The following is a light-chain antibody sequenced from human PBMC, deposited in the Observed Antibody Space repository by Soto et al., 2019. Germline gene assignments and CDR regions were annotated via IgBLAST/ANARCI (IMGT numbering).Light chain of an antibody. CDR1: QNLSRN. CDR2: YAS. CDR3: QQYDKSPHT. J-gene: IGKJ2*01. V-gene: IGKV3-15*01. Sequence: EMVMTQSPATLSVSPGERATLSCRASQNLSRNLAWYQQQPGQAPRLLIFYASTRATGIPARFSGTGSGPDFTLTISSLQSEDFEVYYCQQYDKSPHTFGQGTKLEIK.